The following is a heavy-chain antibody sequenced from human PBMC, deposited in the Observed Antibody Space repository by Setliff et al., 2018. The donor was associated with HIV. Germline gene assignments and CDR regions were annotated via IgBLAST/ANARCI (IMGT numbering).Heavy chain of an antibody. CDR3: ARGKWFGESRRPYYFDY. CDR2: INHSGST. J-gene: IGHJ4*02. Sequence: PSETLSLTCAVYGGSFSAYHWSWIRQTPGKGLEWLGEINHSGSTAYNLALESRVSMSIDTSKNQFSLNLTSVTAADTAVYYCARGKWFGESRRPYYFDYWGQGTLVTVSS. V-gene: IGHV4-34*01. CDR1: GGSFSAYH. D-gene: IGHD3-10*01.